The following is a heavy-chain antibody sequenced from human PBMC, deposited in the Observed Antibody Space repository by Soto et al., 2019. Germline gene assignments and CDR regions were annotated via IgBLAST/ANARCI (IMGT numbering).Heavy chain of an antibody. CDR1: GGSIKSHY. Sequence: SETLSLTCSVSGGSIKSHYWSWIRQPPGKGLEWIGYIYYSGSTNYNPSLESRVTISVDTSKNQFSLKLSSVTAADTAVYYCARRYGDAFDYWGQGTLVTVSS. CDR3: ARRYGDAFDY. D-gene: IGHD4-17*01. CDR2: IYYSGST. J-gene: IGHJ4*02. V-gene: IGHV4-59*08.